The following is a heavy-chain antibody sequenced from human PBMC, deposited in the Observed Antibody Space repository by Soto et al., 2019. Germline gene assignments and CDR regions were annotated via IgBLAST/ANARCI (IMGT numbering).Heavy chain of an antibody. CDR3: AREPAARPRRPYYFDY. CDR2: IIPIIGTA. J-gene: IGHJ4*02. Sequence: QVQLVQSGAEVKKPGSSVKVSCKASGGTFSSYAISWVRQAPGQGLEWMGGIIPIIGTANYAQKFQGRVTITADESTSTAYMELSSLRSEDTAVYYCAREPAARPRRPYYFDYWGQGTLVTVSS. CDR1: GGTFSSYA. D-gene: IGHD6-6*01. V-gene: IGHV1-69*01.